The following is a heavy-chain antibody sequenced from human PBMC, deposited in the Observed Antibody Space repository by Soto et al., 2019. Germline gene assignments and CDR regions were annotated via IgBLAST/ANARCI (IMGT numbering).Heavy chain of an antibody. V-gene: IGHV4-59*01. D-gene: IGHD6-25*01. CDR2: VYFSGNT. J-gene: IGHJ5*02. CDR3: GSVRPSGYVLS. CDR1: GGSLSSYY. Sequence: SETLSLTCTVSGGSLSSYYWTWIRQSPGKGLEWIGYVYFSGNTNYNPSLKSRVTISIDTSKNQFSLRLASVTAADTAFYYCGSVRPSGYVLSWGQGTLVTV.